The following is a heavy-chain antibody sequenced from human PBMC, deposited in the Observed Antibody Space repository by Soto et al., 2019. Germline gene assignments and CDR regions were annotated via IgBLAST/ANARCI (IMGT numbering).Heavy chain of an antibody. V-gene: IGHV1-69*12. CDR1: GGTFSSYA. CDR3: ARDGHGSGSYYEDP. CDR2: IIPIFGTA. D-gene: IGHD3-10*01. J-gene: IGHJ5*02. Sequence: QVQLVQSGAEVKKPGSSVKVSCKASGGTFSSYAISWVRQAPGQGLEWMGGIIPIFGTANYAQKFQGRVTLTADESTSTAYMELSSLRSEDTALYYCARDGHGSGSYYEDPWGQGTLVTVSS.